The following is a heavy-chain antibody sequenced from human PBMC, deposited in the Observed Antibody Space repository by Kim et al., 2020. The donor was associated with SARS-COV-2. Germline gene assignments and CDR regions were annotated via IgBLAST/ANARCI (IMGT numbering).Heavy chain of an antibody. J-gene: IGHJ6*01. CDR1: GFTFSSYG. Sequence: GGSLRLSCAASGFTFSSYGMHWVRQAPGKGLEWVAVISYDGSNKYYADSVKGRFTISRDNSKKTLYLQMNSLRAEDTAVYYCAKAPYDIVVVTAAMDVWG. V-gene: IGHV3-30*18. D-gene: IGHD2-2*01. CDR2: ISYDGSNK. CDR3: AKAPYDIVVVTAAMDV.